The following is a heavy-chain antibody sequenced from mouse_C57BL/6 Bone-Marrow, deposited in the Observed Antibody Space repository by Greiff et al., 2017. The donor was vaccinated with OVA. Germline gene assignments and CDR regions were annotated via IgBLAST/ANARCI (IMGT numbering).Heavy chain of an antibody. Sequence: EVQLQQSGAELVKPGASVKLSCTASGFNIKDYYMHWVKQRTEQGLEWIGRIDPEDGETKYAPKFQGKATITADTSSNTAYLQLSSLTSADTAVCYCASYYSIHWYLDIWGTGTTVTVSS. CDR2: IDPEDGET. D-gene: IGHD2-5*01. J-gene: IGHJ1*03. V-gene: IGHV14-2*01. CDR1: GFNIKDYY. CDR3: ASYYSIHWYLDI.